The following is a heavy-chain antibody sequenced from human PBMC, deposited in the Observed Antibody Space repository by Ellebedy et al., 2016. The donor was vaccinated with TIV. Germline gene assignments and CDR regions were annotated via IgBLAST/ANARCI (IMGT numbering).Heavy chain of an antibody. D-gene: IGHD1-26*01. CDR3: VRDKIEGATTLDY. CDR2: IKQDGSEK. Sequence: GGSLRLSCVASGFSFSSYWMSWVRQVPGKGPEWVANIKQDGSEKYYVDSVQGRFTISRDNAKNSLFLEMSSLRVDDTAVYYCVRDKIEGATTLDYWGQGTLVTISA. CDR1: GFSFSSYW. J-gene: IGHJ4*02. V-gene: IGHV3-7*03.